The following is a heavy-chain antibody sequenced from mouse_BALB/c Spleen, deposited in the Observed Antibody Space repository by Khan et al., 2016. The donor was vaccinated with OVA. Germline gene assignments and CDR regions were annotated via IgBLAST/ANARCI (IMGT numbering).Heavy chain of an antibody. D-gene: IGHD1-1*01. CDR1: GYSITGGYS. CDR2: IHYSGNT. V-gene: IGHV3-1*02. J-gene: IGHJ1*01. CDR3: ARAGTTIVGYWYFDV. Sequence: EVKLEESGPDLVKPSQSLSLTCTVTGYSITGGYSWHWIRQFPENKLEWMGYIHYSGNTNYNPSLKSRTFITRDTSTNQIFLQLNSVTTEDTATYYCARAGTTIVGYWYFDVWGAGTTVTVSS.